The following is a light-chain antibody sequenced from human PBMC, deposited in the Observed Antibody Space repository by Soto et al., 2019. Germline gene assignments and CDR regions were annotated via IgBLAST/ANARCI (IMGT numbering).Light chain of an antibody. CDR2: AAS. V-gene: IGKV1-9*01. CDR3: QQLSSYPLT. CDR1: QCISSY. Sequence: IQLTESASFLSASVVCRFTITCRGIQCISSYLAWYQQKPGKAPKRLIYAASTLQSGVPSRFSGSGSGTEFTLTISSLQPEDFATYYCQQLSSYPLTFGQGTRLEIK. J-gene: IGKJ5*01.